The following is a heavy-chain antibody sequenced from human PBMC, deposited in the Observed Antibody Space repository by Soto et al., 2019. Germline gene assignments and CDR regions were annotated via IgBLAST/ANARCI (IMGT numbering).Heavy chain of an antibody. CDR1: GFSLSTSGVG. CDR2: IYWDDDK. Sequence: QITLKESGPTRVKPTQTRTLTCTFSGFSLSTSGVGVGWIRQPPGKALQWLALIYWDDDKRYSPSLKTRLAITQGPYNHELVLKISDMEAVDPATCCRGHRVVYSGRYSDGGYFDPWGQGALVTISS. D-gene: IGHD1-26*01. V-gene: IGHV2-5*02. J-gene: IGHJ4*02. CDR3: GHRVVYSGRYSDGGYFDP.